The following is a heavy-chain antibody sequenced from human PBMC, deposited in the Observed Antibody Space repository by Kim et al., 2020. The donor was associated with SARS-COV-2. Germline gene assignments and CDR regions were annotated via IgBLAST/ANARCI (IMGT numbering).Heavy chain of an antibody. J-gene: IGHJ4*02. D-gene: IGHD5-18*01. CDR1: GFTFSSHA. CDR3: ARGLFVHTSDWLWGDAFYY. CDR2: ISLSSNYI. Sequence: GGSLRLSCAASGFTFSSHAMNWVRQAPGKGLEWVSSISLSSNYIYYSDSVKGRFTISRDNAKNSLYLQMDSLRGEDTAVYYCARGLFVHTSDWLWGDAFYYWGQGTLVTVSS. V-gene: IGHV3-21*04.